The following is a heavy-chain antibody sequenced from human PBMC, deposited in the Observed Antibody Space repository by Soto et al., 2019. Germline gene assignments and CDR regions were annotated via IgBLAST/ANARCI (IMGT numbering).Heavy chain of an antibody. CDR1: GFTLSTDD. D-gene: IGHD3-22*01. J-gene: IGHJ4*02. CDR3: AKRGSGYYSDY. Sequence: GVSLRLSFAAYGFTLSTDDMHWFRQATGKGLEWVAAISGSGGSTYYADSVKGRFTISRDNSKNTLYLQMNSLRAEDTAVYYYAKRGSGYYSDYWGQGTLVTVSS. V-gene: IGHV3-23*01. CDR2: ISGSGGST.